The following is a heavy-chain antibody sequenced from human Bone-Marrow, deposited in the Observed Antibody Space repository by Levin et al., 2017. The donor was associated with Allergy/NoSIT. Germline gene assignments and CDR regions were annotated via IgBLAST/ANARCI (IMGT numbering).Heavy chain of an antibody. CDR3: AREMRDYVWGSYRLEPYYYYGMDV. V-gene: IGHV3-33*01. CDR2: IWYDGSNK. Sequence: PGESLKISCAASGFTFSSYGMHWVRQAPGKGLEWVAVIWYDGSNKYYADSVKGRFTISRDNSKNTLYLQMNSLRAEDTAVYYCAREMRDYVWGSYRLEPYYYYGMDVWGQGTTVTVSS. J-gene: IGHJ6*02. CDR1: GFTFSSYG. D-gene: IGHD3-16*02.